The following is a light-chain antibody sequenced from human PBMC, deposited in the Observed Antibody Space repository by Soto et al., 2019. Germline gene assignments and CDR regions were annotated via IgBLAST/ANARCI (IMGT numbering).Light chain of an antibody. CDR1: SGDVGFYDF. V-gene: IGLV2-14*03. J-gene: IGLJ3*02. CDR3: ASYTGSSNYV. Sequence: QSALTQPASMSGSPGQAITISCTGTSGDVGFYDFVSWYQQHPGQVPRLIIYGVTKRPSGVSHRFSGSKSGNTASLTISGLQVEDEADYSCASYTGSSNYVFGGGTKLTVL. CDR2: GVT.